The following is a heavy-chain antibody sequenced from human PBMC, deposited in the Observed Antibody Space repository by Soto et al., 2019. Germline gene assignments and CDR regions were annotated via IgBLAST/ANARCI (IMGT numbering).Heavy chain of an antibody. CDR2: ISYDGSNK. CDR1: GFTFSSYG. CDR3: AKDGTDDYGDY. V-gene: IGHV3-30*18. J-gene: IGHJ4*02. Sequence: QVQLVESGGGVVQPGRSLRLSCAASGFTFSSYGMHWVRQAPGKGLEWVAVISYDGSNKYYADSVKGRFTISSHNTKNTLDLQMNSLRAEDTAVYYCAKDGTDDYGDYWGQGTLVTVSS.